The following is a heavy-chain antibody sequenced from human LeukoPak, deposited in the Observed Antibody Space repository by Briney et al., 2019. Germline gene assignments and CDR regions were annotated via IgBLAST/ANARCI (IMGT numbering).Heavy chain of an antibody. D-gene: IGHD4-17*01. CDR3: ARDNFSGDFFFDY. CDR1: GFTFSSYE. V-gene: IGHV3-48*03. Sequence: GGSLRLSCAASGFTFSSYEMNWVRQAPGKGLEWVSYISSSGSTIYYADSVKGRFTISRDNAKNSLYLQMNSLRAEDTAVYYCARDNFSGDFFFDYWGQGTLVTASS. CDR2: ISSSGSTI. J-gene: IGHJ4*02.